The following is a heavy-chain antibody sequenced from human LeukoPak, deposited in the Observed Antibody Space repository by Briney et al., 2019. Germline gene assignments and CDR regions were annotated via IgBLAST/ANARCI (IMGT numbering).Heavy chain of an antibody. CDR3: ARGPSRRTIASLGY. V-gene: IGHV4-34*01. J-gene: IGHJ4*02. Sequence: KPSETLSLTCAVYGGSFSGYYWSWIRQPPGKGLEWIGEINHSGSTNYNPSLKSRVTISVDTSKNQFSLKLSSVTAADTAVYYCARGPSRRTIASLGYWGREPWSPSPQ. CDR2: INHSGST. D-gene: IGHD1-14*01. CDR1: GGSFSGYY.